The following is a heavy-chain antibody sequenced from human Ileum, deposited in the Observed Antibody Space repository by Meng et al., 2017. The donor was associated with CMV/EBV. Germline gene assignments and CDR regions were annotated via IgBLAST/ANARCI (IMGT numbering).Heavy chain of an antibody. D-gene: IGHD3-9*01. J-gene: IGHJ6*02. CDR2: IKQDGSEK. V-gene: IGHV3-7*01. CDR1: GFTFSSYW. CDR3: ARVITIGEVRYYYYYYGMDV. Sequence: GGSLRLSCAASGFTFSSYWMSWVRQAPGKGLEWVANIKQDGSEKYYVDSVKGRFTISRDNAKNSLYLQMNSLRAEDTAVYYCARVITIGEVRYYYYYYGMDVWGQGTTVTVSS.